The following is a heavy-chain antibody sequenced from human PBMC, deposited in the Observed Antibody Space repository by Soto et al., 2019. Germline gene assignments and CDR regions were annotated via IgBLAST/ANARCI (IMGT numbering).Heavy chain of an antibody. CDR1: GFTFSSYW. CDR2: IKEDGSRA. D-gene: IGHD4-4*01. V-gene: IGHV3-7*03. J-gene: IGHJ4*02. CDR3: ASPRGARRLQYPPAY. Sequence: GGSLRLSCAASGFTFSSYWLSWVRQAPGTGLEWVANIKEDGSRAYYVDSVKGRFTISRDNAKNSLFLQMNNLRAEDTAVYYCASPRGARRLQYPPAYWGQGTLVTVSS.